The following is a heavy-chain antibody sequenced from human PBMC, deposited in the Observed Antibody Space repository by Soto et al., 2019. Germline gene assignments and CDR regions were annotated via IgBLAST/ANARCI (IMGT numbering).Heavy chain of an antibody. CDR1: GGSFSGYC. CDR2: INHSGST. D-gene: IGHD2-8*02. CDR3: ARDKITGPSDY. Sequence: SETLSLTCAVYGGSFSGYCWTWIHQPPGTGLEWIGEINHSGSTNYNPSLKSRVTISVDTSKNQFSLKLTSVTAAYTAVYYCARDKITGPSDYWGQGTLVTVSS. V-gene: IGHV4-34*01. J-gene: IGHJ4*02.